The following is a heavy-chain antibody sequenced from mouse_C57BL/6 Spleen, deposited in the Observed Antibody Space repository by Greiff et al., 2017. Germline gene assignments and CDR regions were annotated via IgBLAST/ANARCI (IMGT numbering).Heavy chain of an antibody. CDR2: IYPGGGYT. Sequence: QVQLQQSGAELVRPGTSVKMSCKASGYTFTNYWIGWAKQRPGHGLEWIGDIYPGGGYTNYNEKFKGKATLTADKSSSTAYMQFSSLTSEDSAIYDGAGSYYGYDEGAHYAMDYWGQGTSVTVSS. CDR3: AGSYYGYDEGAHYAMDY. CDR1: GYTFTNYW. V-gene: IGHV1-63*01. D-gene: IGHD2-2*01. J-gene: IGHJ4*01.